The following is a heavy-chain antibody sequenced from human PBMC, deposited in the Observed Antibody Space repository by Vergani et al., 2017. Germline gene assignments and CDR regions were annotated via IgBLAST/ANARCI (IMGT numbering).Heavy chain of an antibody. D-gene: IGHD3-10*01. Sequence: EVQLLESGGGLVQPGGSRRLSCAGAGFTFDTYTMAYVRQAPGKGLEWVATISSGGGDIFYADSVKGRFTISRDNSKNTLFLQMNSLKDEDTAVYYCTTAWVLYYLHGEYLQDWGRGTLVSVSS. CDR2: ISSGGGDI. CDR3: TTAWVLYYLHGEYLQD. J-gene: IGHJ1*01. CDR1: GFTFDTYT. V-gene: IGHV3-23*01.